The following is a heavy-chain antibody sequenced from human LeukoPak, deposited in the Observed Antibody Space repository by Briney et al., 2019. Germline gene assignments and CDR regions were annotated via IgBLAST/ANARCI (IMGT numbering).Heavy chain of an antibody. J-gene: IGHJ4*02. CDR2: ISSNGGST. CDR3: ARMVGGAPGY. Sequence: SGGSLRLSCSASGFTFSSYAMHWVRQAPGKGLEYVSAISSNGGSTYYADSVKGRFTISRDNSKNTLYLQMSSLRAEDTAVYYCARMVGGAPGYWGQGTLVTVSS. D-gene: IGHD2-8*01. V-gene: IGHV3-64D*06. CDR1: GFTFSSYA.